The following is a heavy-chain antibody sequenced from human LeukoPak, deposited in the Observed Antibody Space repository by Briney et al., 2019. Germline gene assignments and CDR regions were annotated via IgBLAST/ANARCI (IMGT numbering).Heavy chain of an antibody. Sequence: GESLKISCKASGYSFTNYWIGWVRQMPGKGLEWMGIIYPGDSDTRYSPSFQGQVTISADKSISTAYLQWSSLKASDTAMYYCARLRRLGELSSPIDYWGQGTLVAVSS. CDR2: IYPGDSDT. CDR1: GYSFTNYW. V-gene: IGHV5-51*01. D-gene: IGHD3-16*02. CDR3: ARLRRLGELSSPIDY. J-gene: IGHJ4*02.